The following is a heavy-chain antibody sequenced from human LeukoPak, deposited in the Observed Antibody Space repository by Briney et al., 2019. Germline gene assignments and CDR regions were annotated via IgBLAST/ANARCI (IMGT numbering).Heavy chain of an antibody. Sequence: SETLSLTCAVYGGSFSDYYWSWIRQPPGKGLEWIGEINHSGSTNYNPSLKSRVTISVDTSKNQFSLKLSSVTAADTAVYYCARGSSSWQLWDAFDIWGQGTMVTVSS. CDR3: ARGSSSWQLWDAFDI. J-gene: IGHJ3*02. CDR1: GGSFSDYY. V-gene: IGHV4-34*01. CDR2: INHSGST. D-gene: IGHD6-13*01.